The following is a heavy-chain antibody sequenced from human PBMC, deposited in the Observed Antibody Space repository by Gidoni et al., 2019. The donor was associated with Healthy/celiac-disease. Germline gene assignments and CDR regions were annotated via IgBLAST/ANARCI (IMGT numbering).Heavy chain of an antibody. Sequence: QITLKESGPTLVKPTQTLTLTCTFSGFSLSTSGVVVVWIRQPPGKALEWLALIYWNDDKRYSPSLKSRLTITKDTSKNQVVLTMTNMDPVDTATYYCAHRRGDVLLWFGELPVAGFDYWGQGTLGHRLL. CDR1: GFSLSTSGVV. D-gene: IGHD3-10*01. V-gene: IGHV2-5*01. J-gene: IGHJ4*02. CDR3: AHRRGDVLLWFGELPVAGFDY. CDR2: IYWNDDK.